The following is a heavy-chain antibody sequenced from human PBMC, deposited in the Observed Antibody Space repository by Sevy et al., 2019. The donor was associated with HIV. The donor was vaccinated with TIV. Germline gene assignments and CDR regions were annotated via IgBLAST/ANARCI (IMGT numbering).Heavy chain of an antibody. CDR2: ISGSGGST. J-gene: IGHJ3*02. V-gene: IGHV3-23*01. CDR1: GFTFSSYA. Sequence: GGSLRLSCAASGFTFSSYAMSWVRQAPGKGLEWVSGISGSGGSTNYADSVKGRFTISRDNSKNKLYLQMNSLGAEDTAVYYCAKDRVWELGDAFDIWGQGTMVTVSS. D-gene: IGHD1-26*01. CDR3: AKDRVWELGDAFDI.